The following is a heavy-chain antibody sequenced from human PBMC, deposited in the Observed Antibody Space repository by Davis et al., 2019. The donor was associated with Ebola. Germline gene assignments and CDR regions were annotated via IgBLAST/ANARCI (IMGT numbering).Heavy chain of an antibody. Sequence: ASVKVSCKASGYRFTSFRINWVRQATGQGLEWMGWMNPNSGNTGYAQKFQGRVTMTRNTSISTAYMELSSLRSEDTAIYFCARGTRSFDSWGQGTLVTVSS. J-gene: IGHJ5*01. V-gene: IGHV1-8*02. CDR1: GYRFTSFR. CDR2: MNPNSGNT. D-gene: IGHD3-16*01. CDR3: ARGTRSFDS.